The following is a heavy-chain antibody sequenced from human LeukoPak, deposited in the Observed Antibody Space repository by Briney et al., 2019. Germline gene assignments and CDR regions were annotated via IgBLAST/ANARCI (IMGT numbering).Heavy chain of an antibody. D-gene: IGHD5-12*01. CDR3: ARIGYSSYDSRDY. CDR1: GYTFTSYD. Sequence: ASVKVFCKASGYTFTSYDINRVRQATGQGLEWMGWMNPNSGNTGYAQKFQGRVTMTRNTSISTAYMELSSLRSEDTAVYYCARIGYSSYDSRDYWGQGTLVTVSS. J-gene: IGHJ4*02. CDR2: MNPNSGNT. V-gene: IGHV1-8*01.